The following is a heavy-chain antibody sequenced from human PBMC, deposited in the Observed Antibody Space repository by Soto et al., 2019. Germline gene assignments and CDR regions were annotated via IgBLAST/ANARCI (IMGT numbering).Heavy chain of an antibody. CDR2: IYFTGST. CDR1: GASISSDDYY. CDR3: VISYWHHADCYCGLDT. V-gene: IGHV4-30-4*01. D-gene: IGHD2-15*01. J-gene: IGHJ5*02. Sequence: QVQLKESGPGLVKPSQTLSLTCTVSGASISSDDYYWNWIRQPPGKGLEWIGYIYFTGSTYFNPSLSSRLTMSVATSKNKFSLKLTSLPPADTAVYFSVISYWHHADCYCGLDTWVQGSLVSISS.